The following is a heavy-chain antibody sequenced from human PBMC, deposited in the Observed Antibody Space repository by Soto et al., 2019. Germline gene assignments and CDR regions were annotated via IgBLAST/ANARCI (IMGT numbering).Heavy chain of an antibody. V-gene: IGHV4-59*01. J-gene: IGHJ6*03. D-gene: IGHD3-3*01. CDR2: IYYSGST. CDR3: ARGRSYYDFWSGYPITYYYYYYMDV. CDR1: GGSISSYY. Sequence: PSETLSLTCTVSGGSISSYYWSWIRQPPGKGLEWIGYIYYSGSTNYNPSLKSRVTISVDTSKNQFSLKLSSVTAADTAVYYCARGRSYYDFWSGYPITYYYYYYMDVWGKGTTVTVSS.